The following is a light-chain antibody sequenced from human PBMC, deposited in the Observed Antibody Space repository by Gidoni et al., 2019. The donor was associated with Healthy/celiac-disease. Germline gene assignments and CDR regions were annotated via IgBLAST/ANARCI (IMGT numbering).Light chain of an antibody. J-gene: IGKJ1*01. CDR2: GAS. CDR3: QQYNNWPRT. Sequence: EIVMTQSPATLAVSPGERATLSCRASQSVSSNLAWYPQNPCQAPRLLIYGASTRATGIPARFSGSGSGTEFTLTISSLQSEDFAVYYCQQYNNWPRTFGQGTKVEIK. CDR1: QSVSSN. V-gene: IGKV3-15*01.